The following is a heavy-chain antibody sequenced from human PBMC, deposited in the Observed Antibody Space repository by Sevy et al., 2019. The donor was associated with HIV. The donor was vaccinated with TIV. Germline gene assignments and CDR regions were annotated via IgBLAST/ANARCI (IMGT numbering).Heavy chain of an antibody. CDR1: GGSISSSSYY. V-gene: IGHV4-39*01. J-gene: IGHJ4*02. CDR3: ASGYSSGWGVREYFDY. Sequence: SETLSLTCTVSGGSISSSSYYWGWIRQPPGKGLEWIGSIYYSGSTYYTPSLKSRLTISVDTSKNQFSLKLSSVTAADTAVYYCASGYSSGWGVREYFDYWGQGTLVTVSS. D-gene: IGHD6-19*01. CDR2: IYYSGST.